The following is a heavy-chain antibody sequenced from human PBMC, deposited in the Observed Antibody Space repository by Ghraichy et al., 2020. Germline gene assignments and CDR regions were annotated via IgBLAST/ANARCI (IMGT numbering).Heavy chain of an antibody. CDR1: GYTFTGYY. D-gene: IGHD2-15*01. V-gene: IGHV1-2*04. J-gene: IGHJ6*02. CDR3: ARSGSGLYYYYYYGMDV. Sequence: ASVKVSCQASGYTFTGYYMHWVRQAPGQGLEWMGWINPNSGGTNYAQKFQGWVTMTRDTSISTAYMELSRLRSDDTAVYYCARSGSGLYYYYYYGMDVWGQGTTVTVSS. CDR2: INPNSGGT.